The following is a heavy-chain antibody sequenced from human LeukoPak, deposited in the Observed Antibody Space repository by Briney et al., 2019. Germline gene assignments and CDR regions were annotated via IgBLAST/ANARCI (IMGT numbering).Heavy chain of an antibody. CDR1: GGSISSGSYY. Sequence: SETLSLTCTVSGGSISSGSYYWSWIRQPAGRGLEWIGRIYTSGSTNYNPSLKRRVTISVDTSKNQFSLKLSSVTAADTAVYYCAREWVTSGSYRRFDYWGQGTLVTVSS. J-gene: IGHJ4*02. CDR2: IYTSGST. D-gene: IGHD1-26*01. CDR3: AREWVTSGSYRRFDY. V-gene: IGHV4-61*02.